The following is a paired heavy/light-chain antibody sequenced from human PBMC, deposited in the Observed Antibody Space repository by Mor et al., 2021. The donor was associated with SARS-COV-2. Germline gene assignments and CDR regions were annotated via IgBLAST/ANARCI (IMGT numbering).Heavy chain of an antibody. CDR1: GYTFSGYY. J-gene: IGHJ4*02. CDR3: ARDLDYDSSTSSL. V-gene: IGHV1-2*02. Sequence: QVQLVQSGAEMKKPGASVKVSCKTSGYTFSGYYVHWVRQAPGQGLQWMGWINLNSGGTKYAQKFQDRVTMTRDTSSSTAYMDLSRLRSDDTAVYYCARDLDYDSSTSSLWGQGTLVNVSP. CDR2: INLNSGGT. D-gene: IGHD3-22*01.
Light chain of an antibody. V-gene: IGKV1-17*01. Sequence: DIQMTQSPSSLSASVGDRVTITCRASQGIRNDLGWYQQKPGKAPKRLIYAASSLQSGVPSRFSGSGSGTEFTLTISSLQPEDFATYYCLQHSTYPLTFGQGTKVDIK. CDR3: LQHSTYPLT. CDR1: QGIRND. J-gene: IGKJ1*01. CDR2: AAS.